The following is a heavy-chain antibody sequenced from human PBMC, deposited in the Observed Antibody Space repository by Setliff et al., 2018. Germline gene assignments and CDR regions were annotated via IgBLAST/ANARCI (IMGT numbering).Heavy chain of an antibody. CDR3: ARDGGEY. J-gene: IGHJ4*02. CDR2: IKQDGSEK. V-gene: IGHV3-7*01. CDR1: GFAFNRHG. D-gene: IGHD3-16*01. Sequence: GGSLRLSCAASGFAFNRHGMNWVRQAPGKGLEWVANIKQDGSEKYYVDSVKGRFTISRDNAKNSLYLQMNSLRAEDTAVYYCARDGGEYWGQGTLVTVSS.